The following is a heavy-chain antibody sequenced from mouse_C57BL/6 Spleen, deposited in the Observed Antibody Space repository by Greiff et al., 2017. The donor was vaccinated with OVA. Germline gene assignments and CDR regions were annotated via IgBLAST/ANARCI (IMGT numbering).Heavy chain of an antibody. CDR2: IHPNSGST. CDR1: GYTFTSYW. CDR3: ARRGTNRDYFDY. Sequence: QVQLQQPGAELVKPGASVKLSCKASGYTFTSYWMHWVKQRPGQGLEWIGMIHPNSGSTNYNEKFKSKATLTVDKSSSTAYMQLSSLTSEDSAVYYCARRGTNRDYFDYWGQGTTLTVSS. V-gene: IGHV1-64*01. J-gene: IGHJ2*01. D-gene: IGHD6-1*01.